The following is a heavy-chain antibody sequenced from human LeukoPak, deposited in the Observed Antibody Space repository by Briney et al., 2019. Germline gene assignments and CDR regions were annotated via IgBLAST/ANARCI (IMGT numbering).Heavy chain of an antibody. CDR2: INHSGST. Sequence: SETLSLTCAVYGGSFSGYYWSWIRQPPGKGLEWIGEINHSGSTNYNPSLKSRVTISVDTSKNQFSLKLSSVTAADTAVYYCACSGYSYDGEYFQHWGQGTLVTVSS. CDR3: ACSGYSYDGEYFQH. J-gene: IGHJ1*01. CDR1: GGSFSGYY. D-gene: IGHD5-18*01. V-gene: IGHV4-34*01.